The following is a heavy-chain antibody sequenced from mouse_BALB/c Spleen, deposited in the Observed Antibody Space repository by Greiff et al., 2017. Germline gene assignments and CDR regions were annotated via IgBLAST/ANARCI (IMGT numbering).Heavy chain of an antibody. J-gene: IGHJ4*01. CDR2: INPYNDGT. Sequence: VQLQQSGPELVKPGASVKMSCTASGYTFTSYVMHWVKQKPGQGLEWIGYINPYNDGTKYNEKFKGKATLTSDKSSSTAYMELSSLTSEDSAVYYCARGGYDVDYYAMDYWGQGTSVTVSS. V-gene: IGHV1-14*01. CDR3: ARGGYDVDYYAMDY. D-gene: IGHD2-14*01. CDR1: GYTFTSYV.